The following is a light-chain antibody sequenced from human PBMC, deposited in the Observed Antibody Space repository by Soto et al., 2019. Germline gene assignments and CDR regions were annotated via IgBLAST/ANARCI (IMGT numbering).Light chain of an antibody. V-gene: IGKV1-5*03. CDR3: QHYNSYSKA. J-gene: IGKJ1*01. CDR2: KAS. CDR1: QTISSW. Sequence: IQMSQTTSTLSVSLGDRVIITCRASQTISSWLAWYQQKPGKAPKLLIYKASTLKSGIPSRFSGSGSGTEFTLTISSLQPDDFATYYCQHYNSYSKAFGQGTKVDIK.